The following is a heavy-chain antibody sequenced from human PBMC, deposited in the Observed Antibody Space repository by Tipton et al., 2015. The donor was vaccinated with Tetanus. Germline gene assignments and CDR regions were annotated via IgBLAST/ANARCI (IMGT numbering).Heavy chain of an antibody. CDR1: GLFFHNAW. Sequence: SLRLSCTTSGLFFHNAWMNWVRQAPGKGLEWVGRIKSKTDGGKTDYAARVKDRFSIARDDSKNTLFLLMNSLKIEDTAVYYCTTSGIVGSGSRVDYWGRGTLVTVSS. V-gene: IGHV3-15*07. D-gene: IGHD1-26*01. J-gene: IGHJ4*02. CDR3: TTSGIVGSGSRVDY. CDR2: IKSKTDGGKT.